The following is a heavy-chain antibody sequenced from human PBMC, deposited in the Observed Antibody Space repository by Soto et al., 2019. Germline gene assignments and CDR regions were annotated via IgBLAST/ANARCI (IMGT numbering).Heavy chain of an antibody. V-gene: IGHV1-69*04. CDR3: ARDRENSCSGGSCYPKHYCYYMDV. J-gene: IGHJ6*03. CDR2: IIPILGIA. D-gene: IGHD2-15*01. CDR1: GGTFSSYT. Sequence: GASVKVSCKASGGTFSSYTISWVRQAPGQGLEWMGRIIPILGIANYAQKFQGRVTITADKSTSTAYMELSSLRSEDTAVYYCARDRENSCSGGSCYPKHYCYYMDVWGKGTTVTVSS.